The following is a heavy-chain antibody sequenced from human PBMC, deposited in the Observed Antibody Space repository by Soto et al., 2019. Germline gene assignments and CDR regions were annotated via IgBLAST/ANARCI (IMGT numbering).Heavy chain of an antibody. CDR1: GFTVSSNY. J-gene: IGHJ1*01. CDR3: ARGRSGYDFHY. Sequence: PGGSLRLSCAASGFTVSSNYMSWVRQAPGKGLEWVSVIYSGGSTYYADSVKGRFTISRDNSKNTLYLQMNSLRAEDTAVYYCARGRSGYDFHYWGQGTLVTVSS. V-gene: IGHV3-66*01. D-gene: IGHD5-12*01. CDR2: IYSGGST.